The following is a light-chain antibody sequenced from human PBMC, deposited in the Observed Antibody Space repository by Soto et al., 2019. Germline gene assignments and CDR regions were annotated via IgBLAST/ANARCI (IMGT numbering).Light chain of an antibody. J-gene: IGKJ1*01. Sequence: EIVLTQSPATLSLSPGERATLSCRASRNVAKYLDWYQHKPGQAPRLLIYESSNRATGIAARFSGSGSGTDFTLTISSLEPEDFAVYYCQQRRNWPQTFGQGTKVDIK. CDR1: RNVAKY. CDR3: QQRRNWPQT. V-gene: IGKV3-11*01. CDR2: ESS.